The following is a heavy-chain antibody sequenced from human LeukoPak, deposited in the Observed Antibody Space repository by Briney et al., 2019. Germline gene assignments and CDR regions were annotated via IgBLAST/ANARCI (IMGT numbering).Heavy chain of an antibody. D-gene: IGHD1-26*01. Sequence: SETLSLTCTVSGGSISGGGYSWSWFRHHPAKGLEWIGYIYDSGSTYYNPSLKSRVSISVDTSKNQFSLKLSSVTAADTAVYYCARDSRGSYYYGMDVWGQGTTVTVSS. CDR3: ARDSRGSYYYGMDV. CDR1: GGSISGGGYS. CDR2: IYDSGST. V-gene: IGHV4-31*03. J-gene: IGHJ6*02.